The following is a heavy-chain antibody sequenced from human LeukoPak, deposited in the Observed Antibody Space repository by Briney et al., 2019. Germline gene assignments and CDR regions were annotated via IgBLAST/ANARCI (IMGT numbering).Heavy chain of an antibody. CDR1: GGFNTHYY. D-gene: IGHD3-22*01. Sequence: SETLSLTCAVSGGFNTHYYWSWIRQPPGKGLEWIGYIYHSGSTKYNPSLKSRVTISVDTSKNHFSLKLSSVTAADTAVYYCARGQWLPVFDFWGQGTLVTVSS. CDR3: ARGQWLPVFDF. CDR2: IYHSGST. V-gene: IGHV4-59*01. J-gene: IGHJ4*02.